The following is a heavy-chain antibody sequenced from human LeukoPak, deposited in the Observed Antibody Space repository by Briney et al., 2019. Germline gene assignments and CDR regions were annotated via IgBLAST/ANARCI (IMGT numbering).Heavy chain of an antibody. D-gene: IGHD2-15*01. V-gene: IGHV3-7*01. CDR1: GFTFSSYW. CDR3: ARVPSVVVRHFDY. J-gene: IGHJ4*02. CDR2: IKQDGSEK. Sequence: PGGSLRLSCAASGFTFSSYWMSWVRQAPGKGLEWVANIKQDGSEKYYVDSVKGRFTISRDNAKNSLYLQMNSLRAEDTAVYYCARVPSVVVRHFDYWGQGTLVTVSS.